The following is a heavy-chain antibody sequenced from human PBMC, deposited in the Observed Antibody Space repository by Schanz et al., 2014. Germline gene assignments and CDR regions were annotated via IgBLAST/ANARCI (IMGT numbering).Heavy chain of an antibody. Sequence: EVPLLESGGGLVQPGGSLRLSCAASGFSFRKSAMSWVRQAPGKGLEWVSDISDSGDSTHYADSVKGRFTISRDNAKNSLFLQMNSLSAEDTAVYYCAKVAPAATYLDSWGLGTLVTVSS. D-gene: IGHD2-2*01. CDR3: AKVAPAATYLDS. CDR2: ISDSGDST. CDR1: GFSFRKSA. J-gene: IGHJ4*02. V-gene: IGHV3-23*01.